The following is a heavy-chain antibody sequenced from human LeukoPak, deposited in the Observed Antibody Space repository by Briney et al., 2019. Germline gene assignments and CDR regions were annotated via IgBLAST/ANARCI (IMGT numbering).Heavy chain of an antibody. CDR3: GRHEYESGTAKGYFHH. CDR2: IYYTGST. J-gene: IGHJ1*01. V-gene: IGHV4-59*08. D-gene: IGHD3-10*01. CDR1: GGSLSSYY. Sequence: WETLSLTCAVSGGSLSSYYWSWIRQPPGAGPDWIGYIYYTGSTNYNPSPKSRVPISLDSSTTQFSLTLNSLTITDTAVYYFGRHEYESGTAKGYFHHWGQGTLVTVSS.